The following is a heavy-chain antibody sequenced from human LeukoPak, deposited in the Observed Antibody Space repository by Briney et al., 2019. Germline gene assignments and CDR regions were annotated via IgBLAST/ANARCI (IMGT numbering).Heavy chain of an antibody. CDR1: GLTYRSYV. Sequence: PGGSVRHSCAASGLTYRSYVLIWLRQAPGRGLEWVSYRSSSGSPIYYADSVRCRFTISRDNAKNSLYLQMNSLRAEDTAVYYCAREGAVGASSGMDVWGQGTTVTVSS. CDR3: AREGAVGASSGMDV. V-gene: IGHV3-48*03. D-gene: IGHD1-26*01. J-gene: IGHJ6*02. CDR2: RSSSGSPI.